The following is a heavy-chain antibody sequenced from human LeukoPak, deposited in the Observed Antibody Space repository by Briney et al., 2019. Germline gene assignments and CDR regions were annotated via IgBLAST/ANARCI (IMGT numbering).Heavy chain of an antibody. CDR3: AKGGGSSWYYGWFDP. CDR1: GFTFSSYA. J-gene: IGHJ5*02. Sequence: GGSLRLSCAASGFTFSSYAMSWVRQAPGKGLEWVSAISGSGGSTYYADSVKGRFTISRDNSKNTLYLQMNSLRAEDTAVYYCAKGGGSSWYYGWFDPWGQGTQVTVSS. V-gene: IGHV3-23*01. CDR2: ISGSGGST. D-gene: IGHD6-13*01.